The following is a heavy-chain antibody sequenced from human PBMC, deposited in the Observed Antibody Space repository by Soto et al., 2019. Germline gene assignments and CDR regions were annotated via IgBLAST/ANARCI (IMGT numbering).Heavy chain of an antibody. J-gene: IGHJ3*02. CDR3: AQYCSGGSCYSDAFDI. CDR1: GGSISGGGYY. V-gene: IGHV4-31*03. D-gene: IGHD2-15*01. CDR2: LYYSGST. Sequence: SETLSLTCTVSGGSISGGGYYWSWIRQHPGKGLEWIGYLYYSGSTYYNPSLKSRVTISVDTSKNQFSLKLSSVTAADTAVYYCAQYCSGGSCYSDAFDIWGQGTMVTVSS.